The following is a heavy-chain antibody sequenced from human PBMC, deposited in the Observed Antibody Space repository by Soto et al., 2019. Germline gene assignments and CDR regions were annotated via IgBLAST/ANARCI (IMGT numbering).Heavy chain of an antibody. D-gene: IGHD5-12*01. J-gene: IGHJ4*02. CDR2: IYYSGSS. CDR1: GGSVSSGDYH. CDR3: ARMYGGYGGGVDY. Sequence: QVQLQESGPGLVKPSQTLSLTCTVSGGSVSSGDYHWSWIRQPPGKGLEWIGYIYYSGSSYYNPSLWSRVAMSVDTSTNHFSLKLGSVTAADTAVYYCARMYGGYGGGVDYWGQGTQVTVSS. V-gene: IGHV4-30-4*01.